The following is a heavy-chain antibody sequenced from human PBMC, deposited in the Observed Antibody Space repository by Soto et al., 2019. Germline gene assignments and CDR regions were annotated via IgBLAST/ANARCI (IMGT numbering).Heavy chain of an antibody. Sequence: GGSLRLSCIASGFTFSSYGMHWVRQAPGKGLEWVAVIWSDGSDKYYADSVKGRFTISRDNSKNTLYLQMNSLRAEDTAMYYCAGHGQGGSSELGIWGQGTLVTVSS. CDR2: IWSDGSDK. V-gene: IGHV3-33*01. D-gene: IGHD1-26*01. CDR3: AGHGQGGSSELGI. CDR1: GFTFSSYG. J-gene: IGHJ4*02.